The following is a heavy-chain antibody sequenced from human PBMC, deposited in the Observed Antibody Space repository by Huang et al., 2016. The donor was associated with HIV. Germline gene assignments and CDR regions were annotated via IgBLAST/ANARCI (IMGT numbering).Heavy chain of an antibody. CDR2: VSASGAT. CDR1: GGSISGFY. Sequence: QVQLQESGPGLLKSSETLSLTCTLSGGSISGFYCSWIRQPAGKGLEWIGRVSASGATYYNPSLKSRVTMSIDTSKNQFSLNVTSVTAADSAMYYCATDYRDGFDVWGQGTMVTVSS. J-gene: IGHJ3*01. CDR3: ATDYRDGFDV. D-gene: IGHD3-10*01. V-gene: IGHV4-4*07.